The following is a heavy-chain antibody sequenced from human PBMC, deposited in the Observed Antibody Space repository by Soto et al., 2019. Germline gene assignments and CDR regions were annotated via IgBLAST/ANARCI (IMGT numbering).Heavy chain of an antibody. J-gene: IGHJ4*02. CDR3: AHRMATTVFGY. Sequence: QITLKESGPTLVKPTQTLTLTCTFSGFSLSTSGVGVGWIRQPPGKALEWLAIIYWDNDKRYSPSLKSRLTITKDTSKNQVVLTMTNMDPVETATYYCAHRMATTVFGYWGQGTLVTVSS. CDR1: GFSLSTSGVG. D-gene: IGHD4-4*01. V-gene: IGHV2-5*02. CDR2: IYWDNDK.